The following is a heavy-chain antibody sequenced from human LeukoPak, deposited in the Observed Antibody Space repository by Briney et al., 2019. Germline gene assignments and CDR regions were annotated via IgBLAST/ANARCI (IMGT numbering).Heavy chain of an antibody. CDR3: ARLSSYSSSWYTDAFDI. D-gene: IGHD6-13*01. CDR2: IYPGDSDT. Sequence: GESLKISFKGSGYSFTSYWIGWVRQMPGKGLEWMGIIYPGDSDTRYSPSFQGQVTISDDKSISTAYLQWSSLKASDTAMYYCARLSSYSSSWYTDAFDIWGQGTMVTVSS. V-gene: IGHV5-51*01. J-gene: IGHJ3*02. CDR1: GYSFTSYW.